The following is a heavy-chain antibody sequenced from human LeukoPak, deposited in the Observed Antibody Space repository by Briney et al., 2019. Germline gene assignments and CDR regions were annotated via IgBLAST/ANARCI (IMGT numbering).Heavy chain of an antibody. CDR3: ARGRASAFDV. V-gene: IGHV6-1*01. CDR1: GDSVSTSGVA. J-gene: IGHJ3*01. CDR2: TYYTSKWNT. D-gene: IGHD6-25*01. Sequence: SQTLSLTCAISGDSVSTSGVAWNRVRQSPSRGLEWLGRTYYTSKWNTDYAVSVKSRIVVNPDTSKNQFSLQLNSVTSGDTAVYYCARGRASAFDVWGQGTMVTVSS.